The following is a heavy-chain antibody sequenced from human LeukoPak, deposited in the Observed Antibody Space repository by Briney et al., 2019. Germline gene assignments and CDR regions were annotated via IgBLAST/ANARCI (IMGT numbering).Heavy chain of an antibody. D-gene: IGHD6-13*01. CDR1: GDSVSTYY. CDR3: ARDRRAAGSIFDF. CDR2: IYYNGSP. J-gene: IGHJ4*02. Sequence: SETLSLTCTVSGDSVSTYYWSWIRQPPGTGLESIGNIYYNGSPNYNPSLKSRVTISIDRSKNQFSLKLSSVTAADTAVYFCARDRRAAGSIFDFWGKGTLVTVSS. V-gene: IGHV4-59*02.